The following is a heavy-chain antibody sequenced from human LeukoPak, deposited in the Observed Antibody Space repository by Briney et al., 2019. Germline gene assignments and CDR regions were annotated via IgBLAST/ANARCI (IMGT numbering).Heavy chain of an antibody. CDR2: IHYGGTT. J-gene: IGHJ4*02. Sequence: LETLCLTCTVSGDSMSSHYWSWIRQPPGKGLEWIAYIHYGGTTNYYPSLKSRVTISVDTSKNQFSLQLRSVTAADTAVYYCVRRPDYFDYWGRGILVTVSS. CDR3: VRRPDYFDY. V-gene: IGHV4-59*11. CDR1: GDSMSSHY.